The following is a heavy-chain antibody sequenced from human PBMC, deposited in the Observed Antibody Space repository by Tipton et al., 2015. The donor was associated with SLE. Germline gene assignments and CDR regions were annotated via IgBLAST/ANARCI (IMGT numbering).Heavy chain of an antibody. Sequence: LRLSCTVSGGSISSSSYYWGWIRQPPGKGLEWIGSIYYSGSTYYNPSLKSRVTISVDTSKNQFSLKLSSVTAADTAVYYCARERAVAGFYYFDYWGQGTLVTVSS. J-gene: IGHJ4*02. CDR2: IYYSGST. CDR3: ARERAVAGFYYFDY. D-gene: IGHD6-19*01. CDR1: GGSISSSSYY. V-gene: IGHV4-39*07.